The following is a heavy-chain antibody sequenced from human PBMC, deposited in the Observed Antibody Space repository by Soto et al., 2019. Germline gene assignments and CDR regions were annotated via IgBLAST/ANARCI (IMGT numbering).Heavy chain of an antibody. CDR3: ARDSGASPHWD. J-gene: IGHJ4*02. CDR1: GFTLSDYY. D-gene: IGHD7-27*01. Sequence: GGSLRLSCAASGFTLSDYYMSWIRQAPGKGLEWVSYISSSSSYTNYADSVKGRFTISRDNAKNSLYLQMNSLRAEDTAVYYCARDSGASPHWDWGQGTLVTVSS. V-gene: IGHV3-11*06. CDR2: ISSSSSYT.